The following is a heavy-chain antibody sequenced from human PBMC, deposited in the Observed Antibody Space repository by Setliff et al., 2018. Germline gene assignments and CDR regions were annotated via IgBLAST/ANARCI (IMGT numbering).Heavy chain of an antibody. CDR3: ARKSGHSSGWINY. D-gene: IGHD6-19*01. CDR1: GFTFSSYW. J-gene: IGHJ4*02. CDR2: IKQDGSEK. V-gene: IGHV3-7*01. Sequence: PGGSLRLSCAASGFTFSSYWMSWVRQAPGKGLEWVANIKQDGSEKDYVDSVKGRFTISRDNAKNSLYLQMNSLRAEDTAVYYGARKSGHSSGWINYWGQGTLVTVSS.